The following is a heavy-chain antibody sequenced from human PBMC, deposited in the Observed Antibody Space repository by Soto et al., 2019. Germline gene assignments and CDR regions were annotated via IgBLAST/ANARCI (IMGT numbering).Heavy chain of an antibody. V-gene: IGHV1-2*02. CDR1: GYTFTGYY. Sequence: ASVKVSCKASGYTFTGYYRHGVRQAPGQGLEWMGWINPNSGGTNYAQKFQGRVTMTRDTSISTAYMELSRLRSDDTAVYYCARRAVPTATEFDYSGQGTLVPVCS. CDR3: ARRAVPTATEFDY. J-gene: IGHJ4*02. D-gene: IGHD4-17*01. CDR2: INPNSGGT.